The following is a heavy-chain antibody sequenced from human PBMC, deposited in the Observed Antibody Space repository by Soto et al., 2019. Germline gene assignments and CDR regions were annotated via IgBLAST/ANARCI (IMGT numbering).Heavy chain of an antibody. CDR3: ARSPGVFDY. CDR1: GGTFSSLA. V-gene: IGHV1-69*06. J-gene: IGHJ4*02. Sequence: QVQLVQSGAEVKKPGSSVKVSCKASGGTFSSLAISWVRQAPGQGLEWMGGLVPVFGTANYAQKFQYRVTITADKSTSTSYMELSSLRSEDTAVYYCARSPGVFDYWGQGTLVTVPS. D-gene: IGHD3-10*01. CDR2: LVPVFGTA.